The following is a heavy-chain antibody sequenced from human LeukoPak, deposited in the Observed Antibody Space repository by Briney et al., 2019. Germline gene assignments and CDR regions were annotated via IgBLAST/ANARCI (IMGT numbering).Heavy chain of an antibody. J-gene: IGHJ4*02. V-gene: IGHV3-48*01. Sequence: GGSRRLSCAAAGLTFSTNSMNWVRQAPGKGLEWVSYISFSSSTIYYADSVKGRFTISRDNGKNLLYLQMNSLRAEDTAVYYCAREAPRGTSSNPYYFDSWGQGTLVTVSS. CDR3: AREAPRGTSSNPYYFDS. CDR1: GLTFSTNS. CDR2: ISFSSSTI. D-gene: IGHD6-6*01.